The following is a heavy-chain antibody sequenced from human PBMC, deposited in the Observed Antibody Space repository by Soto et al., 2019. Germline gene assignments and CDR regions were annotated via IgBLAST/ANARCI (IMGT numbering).Heavy chain of an antibody. CDR1: GGSITSYH. CDR2: TSYTGNT. D-gene: IGHD4-4*01. V-gene: IGHV4-59*12. Sequence: SETLSLTCIVSGGSITSYHWSWIRQFPEKGLEWIAYTSYTGNTNYNPSFQSRVTMSVDTSKNQFSLKLSSVTAADTAVYYCARDPMTTVTTLRDPGGFDYWGQGTLVTVSS. CDR3: ARDPMTTVTTLRDPGGFDY. J-gene: IGHJ4*02.